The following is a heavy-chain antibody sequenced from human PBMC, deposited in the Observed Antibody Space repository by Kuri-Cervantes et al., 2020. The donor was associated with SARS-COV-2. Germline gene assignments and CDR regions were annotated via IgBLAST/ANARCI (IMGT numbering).Heavy chain of an antibody. CDR3: ARDSLVRTMDV. CDR2: ISAYSGNT. V-gene: IGHV1-18*01. Sequence: ASVKVSCKASGHTFTSYGISWARQAPGQGLEWMGWISAYSGNTNYAQKLQGRVTMTTDTSTSTAYMELRSLRSDDTAVYYCARDSLVRTMDVWGKGTTVTVSS. D-gene: IGHD2-21*01. J-gene: IGHJ6*03. CDR1: GHTFTSYG.